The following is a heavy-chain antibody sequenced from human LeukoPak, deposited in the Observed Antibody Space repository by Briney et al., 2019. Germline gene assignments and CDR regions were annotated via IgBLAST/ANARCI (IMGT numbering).Heavy chain of an antibody. J-gene: IGHJ4*02. CDR3: ARHRTGTGAFDY. Sequence: SETLSLTCTVSGGSISSYYWSWIRQPPGKGLEWIGYIYYSGSTNYNPSLKSRVTISVDTSKNQFSLKLSSVTAADTAVYYCARHRTGTGAFDYWGQGTLVTVSS. V-gene: IGHV4-59*08. CDR2: IYYSGST. CDR1: GGSISSYY. D-gene: IGHD1-1*01.